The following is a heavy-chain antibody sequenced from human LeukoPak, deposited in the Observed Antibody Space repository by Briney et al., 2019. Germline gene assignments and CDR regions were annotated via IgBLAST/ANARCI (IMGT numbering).Heavy chain of an antibody. D-gene: IGHD3-16*01. CDR2: IYYSGST. CDR1: GGSISSGGYY. J-gene: IGHJ4*02. V-gene: IGHV4-31*03. CDR3: ARDSRGIDY. Sequence: SETLSLTCTVSGGSISSGGYYWSWVRQHPGKGVEWIGYIYYSGSTYYNPSLKRRVTISVDTSKNQFSLKLSSVTAADTAVYYCARDSRGIDYWGQGTLVTVSS.